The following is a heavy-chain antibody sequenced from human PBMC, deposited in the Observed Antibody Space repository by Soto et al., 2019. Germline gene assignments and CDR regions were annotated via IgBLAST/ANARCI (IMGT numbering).Heavy chain of an antibody. CDR3: AGAAYNYGPFDS. V-gene: IGHV4-4*07. D-gene: IGHD5-18*01. CDR2: IYTTGSA. CDR1: GDSTSTYS. J-gene: IGHJ4*02. Sequence: QVQLQESGPGLVKPSETLSLTCTFSGDSTSTYSWNWIRQPAGKGLEWIGRIYTTGSANYNPSPESRIAISVGTSKNQFFLKLSSVTAADTAVYYCAGAAYNYGPFDSWGQGTLVTVSS.